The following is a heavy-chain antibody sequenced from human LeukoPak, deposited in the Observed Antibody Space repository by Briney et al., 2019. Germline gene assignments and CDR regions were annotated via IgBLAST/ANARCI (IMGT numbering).Heavy chain of an antibody. Sequence: PSETLSLTCTVSGGSISSSSYYWGWIRQPPGKGLEWIASIYYSGSTYYNPSLKSSVTISVDTSKNQFSLKLSSVNAADTAVYYCARDLMIRDVVVVAATGWFDPWGQGTLVTVSS. CDR1: GGSISSSSYY. CDR3: ARDLMIRDVVVVAATGWFDP. D-gene: IGHD2-15*01. J-gene: IGHJ5*02. CDR2: IYYSGST. V-gene: IGHV4-39*07.